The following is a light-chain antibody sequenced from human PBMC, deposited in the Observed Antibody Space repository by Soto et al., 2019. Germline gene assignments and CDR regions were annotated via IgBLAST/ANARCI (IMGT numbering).Light chain of an antibody. Sequence: EIVLTQSPATLSLPPGERATLSCRASQSVSNFLAWYQQKPGQAPRLLTFDASNRATGIPARFSGSGSGTDFTLTISSPEPEDLGVYYGQQRDNWPPKVTFGGGTKVEIK. CDR3: QQRDNWPPKVT. CDR1: QSVSNF. V-gene: IGKV3-11*01. J-gene: IGKJ4*01. CDR2: DAS.